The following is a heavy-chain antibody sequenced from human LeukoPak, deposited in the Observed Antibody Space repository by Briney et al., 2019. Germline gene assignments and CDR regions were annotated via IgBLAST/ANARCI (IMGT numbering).Heavy chain of an antibody. Sequence: TGGSLRLSCAASGFTFSNAWMSWVRQAPGKGLEWVGRIKSKTDGGTTDYAAPVKGRFTISRDDSKNTLYLQMNSLKTEDTAVYYCTTDPSPLNWNDLAPFDYWGQGTLVTVSS. CDR3: TTDPSPLNWNDLAPFDY. CDR2: IKSKTDGGTT. V-gene: IGHV3-15*01. CDR1: GFTFSNAW. D-gene: IGHD1-1*01. J-gene: IGHJ4*02.